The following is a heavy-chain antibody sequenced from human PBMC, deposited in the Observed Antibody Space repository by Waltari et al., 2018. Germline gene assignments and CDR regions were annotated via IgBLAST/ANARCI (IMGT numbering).Heavy chain of an antibody. D-gene: IGHD1-1*01. CDR3: ASGLGYMDY. V-gene: IGHV3-33*01. CDR2: IWYDGSNK. CDR1: GFTFSSYG. J-gene: IGHJ4*02. Sequence: QVQLVESGGGVVQPGRSLRLSCAASGFTFSSYGMHWVRQAPGKGLGWWAVIWYDGSNKYYADSVKGRFTISRDNSKNTLYLQMNSLRAEDTAVYYCASGLGYMDYWGQGSLVTVSS.